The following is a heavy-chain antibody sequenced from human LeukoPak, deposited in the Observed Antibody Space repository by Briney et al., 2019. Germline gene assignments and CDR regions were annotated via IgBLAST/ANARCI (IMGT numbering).Heavy chain of an antibody. CDR2: ISSGSGYI. Sequence: GGSLRLSCAASGFTFSAYSMNWVRQAPGKGLEWVSSISSGSGYIYYAQSVKGRFTISRDNAKNSMYLQMNSLRAEDAAVYFCARDDYSGTYSFDYWGQGTLVTDSS. J-gene: IGHJ4*02. CDR3: ARDDYSGTYSFDY. CDR1: GFTFSAYS. D-gene: IGHD1-26*01. V-gene: IGHV3-21*01.